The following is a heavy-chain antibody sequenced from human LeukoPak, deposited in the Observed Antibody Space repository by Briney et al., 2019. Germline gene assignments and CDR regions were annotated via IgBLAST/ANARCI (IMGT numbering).Heavy chain of an antibody. CDR2: VSDDGSHK. Sequence: PGRSLRLSCAASGFTFSNYGMHWVRQAPGKGLDWVAVVSDDGSHKQYADSVKGRFTVSRDNSEKTLYLQMNSLSAEDTAVYYCAKYSSSSNYYYGMDVWGQGTTVTVSS. D-gene: IGHD6-13*01. V-gene: IGHV3-30*18. J-gene: IGHJ6*02. CDR1: GFTFSNYG. CDR3: AKYSSSSNYYYGMDV.